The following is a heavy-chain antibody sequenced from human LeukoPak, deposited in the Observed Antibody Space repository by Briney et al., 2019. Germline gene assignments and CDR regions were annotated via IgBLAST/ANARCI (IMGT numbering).Heavy chain of an antibody. CDR1: GFTFSSYA. Sequence: PGGSLRLSCAASGFTFSSYAMHWVRQAPGKGLEYVSAIRSNGGSTYYANSVKGRFTISRDNSKNTLYLQMGSLRAENMAVYYCARDAPFQYYYDSSGYLPMDVWGKGTTVTVSP. CDR2: IRSNGGST. CDR3: ARDAPFQYYYDSSGYLPMDV. V-gene: IGHV3-64*01. J-gene: IGHJ6*04. D-gene: IGHD3-22*01.